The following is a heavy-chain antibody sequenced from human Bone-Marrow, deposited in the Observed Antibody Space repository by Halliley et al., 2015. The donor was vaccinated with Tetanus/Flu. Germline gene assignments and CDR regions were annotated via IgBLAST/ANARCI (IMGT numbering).Heavy chain of an antibody. J-gene: IGHJ4*02. CDR1: GFTFSDFY. V-gene: IGHV3-11*06. D-gene: IGHD3-16*01. CDR2: ISSSASYT. Sequence: SLRLSCTASGFTFSDFYMSWIRQSPGKGLEWISSISSSASYTKYADSVKGRFTISRDNAKTSLYLQLNSLRDDDTAVYYCARDVHDAMEVTSGFDYWGQGTLVTVSS. CDR3: ARDVHDAMEVTSGFDY.